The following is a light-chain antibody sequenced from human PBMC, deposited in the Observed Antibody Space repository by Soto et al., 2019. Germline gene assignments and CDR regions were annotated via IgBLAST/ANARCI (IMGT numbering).Light chain of an antibody. J-gene: IGKJ3*01. Sequence: DIPMTPSPSTLSASVGDTVTITCRTSQTINNLLAWYQKKPGKAPGPLIFDASTVNPGVPSRFSGSGSGTDFTLTISDLQPDDFATYYCQHYDIYGRLTFGPGTTVDIK. V-gene: IGKV1-5*01. CDR3: QHYDIYGRLT. CDR1: QTINNL. CDR2: DAS.